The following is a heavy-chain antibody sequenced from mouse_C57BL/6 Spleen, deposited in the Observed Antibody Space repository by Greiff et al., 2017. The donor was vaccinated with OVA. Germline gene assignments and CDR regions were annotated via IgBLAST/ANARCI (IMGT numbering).Heavy chain of an antibody. CDR2: INPSNGGT. J-gene: IGHJ1*03. V-gene: IGHV1-53*01. CDR1: GYTFTSYW. CDR3: ARGGSYYWYFDV. D-gene: IGHD1-1*01. Sequence: VQLQQPGTELVKPGASVKLSCKASGYTFTSYWMHWVKQRPGQGLEWIGNINPSNGGTNYNEKFKSKATLTVDKSSSTAYMQLSSLTSDDSAVYYCARGGSYYWYFDVWGTGTTVTVSS.